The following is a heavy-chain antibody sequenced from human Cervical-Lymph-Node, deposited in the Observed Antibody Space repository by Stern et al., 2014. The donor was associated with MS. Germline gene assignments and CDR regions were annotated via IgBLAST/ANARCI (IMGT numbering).Heavy chain of an antibody. Sequence: VQLVESGPEVKKPGTSVKGSCKASGFTFTSSAVQWVRQARGQRLELIGWIVVGSGNTNYAQKFQERVTITRDMSTSTAYMELSSLRSEDTAMYYCAADPNDREYYYGMDVWGQGTTVTVSS. CDR1: GFTFTSSA. CDR3: AADPNDREYYYGMDV. J-gene: IGHJ6*02. D-gene: IGHD1-1*01. CDR2: IVVGSGNT. V-gene: IGHV1-58*01.